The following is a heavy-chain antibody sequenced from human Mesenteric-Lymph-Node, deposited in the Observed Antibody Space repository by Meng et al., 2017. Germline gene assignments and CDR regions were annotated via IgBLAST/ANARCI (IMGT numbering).Heavy chain of an antibody. Sequence: GGSLRLSCAASGFTFSSYGMHWVRQAPGKGLEWVAVIWYDGSNKYYADSVKGRFTISRDNSKNTLYLQMNSLRAEDTAVYYCARDLVGATFSNGMDVWGQGTTVTVSS. CDR3: ARDLVGATFSNGMDV. D-gene: IGHD1-26*01. CDR2: IWYDGSNK. J-gene: IGHJ6*02. V-gene: IGHV3-33*01. CDR1: GFTFSSYG.